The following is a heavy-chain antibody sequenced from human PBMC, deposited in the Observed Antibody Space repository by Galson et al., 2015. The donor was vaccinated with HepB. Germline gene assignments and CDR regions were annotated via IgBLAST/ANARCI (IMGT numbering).Heavy chain of an antibody. D-gene: IGHD3-10*01. V-gene: IGHV3-11*03. CDR3: ARWRGSGRNYFDY. CDR1: GFTFSDYY. J-gene: IGHJ4*02. Sequence: SLRLSCAASGFTFSDYYMSWIRQAPGKGLEWVSYISSSSSYTNYADSVKGRFTISRDNAKNSLYLQMNSLRAEDTAVYYCARWRGSGRNYFDYWGQGTLVTVSS. CDR2: ISSSSSYT.